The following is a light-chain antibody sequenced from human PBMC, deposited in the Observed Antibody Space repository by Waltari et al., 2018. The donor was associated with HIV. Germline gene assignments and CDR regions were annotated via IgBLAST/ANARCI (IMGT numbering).Light chain of an antibody. CDR2: DVR. CDR1: SSDVGGYHY. J-gene: IGLJ2*01. Sequence: QSALTQPASVSGSPGQSITISCTGTSSDVGGYHYVSWYQQHPGKAPKLTVYDVRKRPSGVSNRFSGSKSGNTASLTISGLQAEDEADYYCTSYTSSSTVLFGGGTKLTVL. V-gene: IGLV2-14*01. CDR3: TSYTSSSTVL.